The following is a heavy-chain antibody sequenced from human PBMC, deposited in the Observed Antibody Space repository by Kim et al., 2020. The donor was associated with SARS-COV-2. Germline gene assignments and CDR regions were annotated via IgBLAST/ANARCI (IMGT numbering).Heavy chain of an antibody. V-gene: IGHV3-33*06. CDR2: IWYDGSIK. J-gene: IGHJ4*02. Sequence: GGSLRLSCAASGFIFRNYVMHWVRQAPGKGLEWVAVIWYDGSIKYYADSVKGRFTISRDNSKNTLYLQMNSLRAEDTAVYYCAKAPADGDYYYWGQGTLVTVSS. CDR1: GFIFRNYV. CDR3: AKAPADGDYYY. D-gene: IGHD4-17*01.